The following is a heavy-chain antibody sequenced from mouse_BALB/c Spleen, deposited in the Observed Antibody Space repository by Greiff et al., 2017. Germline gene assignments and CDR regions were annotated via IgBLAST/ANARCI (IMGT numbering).Heavy chain of an antibody. D-gene: IGHD3-3*01. CDR1: GFTFSSYT. J-gene: IGHJ4*01. CDR2: ISNGGGST. Sequence: EVHLVESGGGLVQPGGSLKLSCAASGFTFSSYTMSWVRQTPEKRLEWVAYISNGGGSTYYPDTVKGRFTISRDNAKNTLYLQMSSLKSEDTAMYYCARGGRAMDYGGQGTSVTVSS. CDR3: ARGGRAMDY. V-gene: IGHV5-12-2*01.